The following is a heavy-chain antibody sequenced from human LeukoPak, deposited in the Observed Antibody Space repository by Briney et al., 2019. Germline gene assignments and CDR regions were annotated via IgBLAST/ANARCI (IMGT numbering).Heavy chain of an antibody. D-gene: IGHD3-22*01. V-gene: IGHV1-24*01. CDR3: ARTMIVVVKNYFDY. Sequence: ASVKVSCKVSGYTLTELSMHWVRQAPGKGLEWMGGFDPEDGETIYAQKFQGRVTMTEDTSTDTAYMELSSLRSDDTAVYYCARTMIVVVKNYFDYWGQGTLVTVSS. J-gene: IGHJ4*02. CDR2: FDPEDGET. CDR1: GYTLTELS.